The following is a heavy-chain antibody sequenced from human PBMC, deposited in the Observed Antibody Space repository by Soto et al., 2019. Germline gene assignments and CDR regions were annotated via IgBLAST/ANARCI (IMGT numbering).Heavy chain of an antibody. D-gene: IGHD7-27*01. CDR1: GGSISSYY. V-gene: IGHV4-59*08. Sequence: SETLSLTCTVSGGSISSYYWSWIRQPPGKGLEWIGYIYYSGSTTYNPSLKSRVTISVDTSKNQFSLKLSSVTAADTAVYYCARRWGRTFDYWGQGTLVTVSS. CDR3: ARRWGRTFDY. J-gene: IGHJ4*02. CDR2: IYYSGST.